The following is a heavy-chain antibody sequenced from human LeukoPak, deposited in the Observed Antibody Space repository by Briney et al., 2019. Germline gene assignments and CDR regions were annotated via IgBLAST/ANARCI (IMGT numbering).Heavy chain of an antibody. CDR1: GFTSSDYW. Sequence: GGSLRLSCAASGFTSSDYWMHWVRQAPGKGLVWVSRINSDGSSTRYADSVKGRFTISRDNAKNTLYLQMNSLRAEDTAVYYCARGSDRVAVAGLNWFDPWGQGTLVTVSS. CDR2: INSDGSST. D-gene: IGHD6-19*01. CDR3: ARGSDRVAVAGLNWFDP. V-gene: IGHV3-74*01. J-gene: IGHJ5*02.